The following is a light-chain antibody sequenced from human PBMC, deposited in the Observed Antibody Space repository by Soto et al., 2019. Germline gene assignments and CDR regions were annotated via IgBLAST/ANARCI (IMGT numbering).Light chain of an antibody. CDR2: GAS. CDR1: QSISSSY. J-gene: IGKJ1*01. V-gene: IGKV3-20*01. CDR3: QQYGSSSWT. Sequence: IVLSQSAGTLSLSPGKRATLSCRASQSISSSYLAWYQQRPGQAPRLLIYGASSRATGIPDRFSDSGSGTEFTLTISRLEPEDFAVYYCQQYGSSSWTLGQGTKV.